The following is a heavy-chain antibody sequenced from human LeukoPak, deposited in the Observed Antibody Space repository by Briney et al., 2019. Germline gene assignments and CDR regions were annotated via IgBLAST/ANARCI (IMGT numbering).Heavy chain of an antibody. CDR1: GYSFSHYG. V-gene: IGHV1-18*01. D-gene: IGHD6-13*01. CDR2: ISAKNANT. Sequence: ASLRVSCTAAGYSFSHYGIVWVRHTPVQGLDWMGWISAKNANTKNSQKVQGRVNMTTDSSAGIAYLDLRSLRTDDTAVYYCARASDISWPFENWGQGTLVIVSS. J-gene: IGHJ1*01. CDR3: ARASDISWPFEN.